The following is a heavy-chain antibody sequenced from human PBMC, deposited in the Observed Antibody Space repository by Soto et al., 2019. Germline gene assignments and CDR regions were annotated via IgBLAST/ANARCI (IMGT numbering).Heavy chain of an antibody. CDR1: EFTFSNYE. CDR3: ARGLRNYYDRSGLHY. D-gene: IGHD3-22*01. V-gene: IGHV3-48*03. J-gene: IGHJ4*02. CDR2: ISYTGSTI. Sequence: EVQLVESGGGLVQPGGSLRLSCVGSEFTFSNYEMNWVRQAPGKGLEWVSYISYTGSTIYYADSVRGRFTISRDNSKNSLYLKMNSLRAEDTAVYYCARGLRNYYDRSGLHYWGQGTLVTVSS.